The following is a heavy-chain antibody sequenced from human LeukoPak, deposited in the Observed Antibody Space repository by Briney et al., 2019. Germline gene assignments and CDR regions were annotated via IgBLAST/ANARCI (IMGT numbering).Heavy chain of an antibody. D-gene: IGHD6-19*01. CDR2: ISYDGSNK. CDR1: GFTFSSYG. V-gene: IGHV3-30*18. Sequence: GGSLRLSCAASGFTFSSYGMHWVRQAPGKGLEWVAVISYDGSNKYYADSVKGRFTISRDNSKNTLYLQMNSLRSEDTAVYYCAKDSSSGGWSVFDYWGQGTLVTVSS. CDR3: AKDSSSGGWSVFDY. J-gene: IGHJ4*02.